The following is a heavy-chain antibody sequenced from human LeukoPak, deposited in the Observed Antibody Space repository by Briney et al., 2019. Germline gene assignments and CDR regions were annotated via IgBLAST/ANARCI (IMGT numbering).Heavy chain of an antibody. CDR1: GGTFSSYA. D-gene: IGHD3-22*01. CDR2: IIPIFGTA. Sequence: SVKVSCKASGGTFSSYAISWVRLAPGQGLEWMGGIIPIFGTANYAQKFQGRVTNTADESTSTAYMELSSLRSEDTAVYYCASGYYDSSGYYFGAFDIWGQGTIVTVSS. J-gene: IGHJ3*02. V-gene: IGHV1-69*13. CDR3: ASGYYDSSGYYFGAFDI.